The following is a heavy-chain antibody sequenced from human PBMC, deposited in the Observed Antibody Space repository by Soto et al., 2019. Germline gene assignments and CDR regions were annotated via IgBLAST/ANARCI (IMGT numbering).Heavy chain of an antibody. Sequence: ASVKVSCKASGYTFTSYSMHWVRQAPGQRLEWMGWINAGNGNTKYSQKFQGRVTMTEDTSTDTVYMELSSLRSDDTAVYFCAAGPARSDRLAPWGQGTLVTVSS. CDR1: GYTFTSYS. D-gene: IGHD6-13*01. J-gene: IGHJ5*02. V-gene: IGHV1-3*01. CDR2: INAGNGNT. CDR3: AAGPARSDRLAP.